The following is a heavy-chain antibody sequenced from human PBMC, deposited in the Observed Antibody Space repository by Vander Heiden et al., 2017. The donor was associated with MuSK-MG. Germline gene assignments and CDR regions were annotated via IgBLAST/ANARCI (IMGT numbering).Heavy chain of an antibody. CDR2: IYSGGST. J-gene: IGHJ4*02. V-gene: IGHV3-53*01. CDR3: AQIDYGSGSTVDY. D-gene: IGHD3-10*01. CDR1: VFTVSRTY. Sequence: EVQLVESGGGLIQPGGSLRLPCAASVFTVSRTYMSWVPRAPGKGLEWVSVIYSGGSTYYADSVKGRFTISRDNSKNTLYLQMNSLRAEDTAVYYCAQIDYGSGSTVDYWGQGTLVTVSS.